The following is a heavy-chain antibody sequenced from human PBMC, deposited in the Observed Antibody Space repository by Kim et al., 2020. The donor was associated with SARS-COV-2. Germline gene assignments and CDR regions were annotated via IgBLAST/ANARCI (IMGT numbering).Heavy chain of an antibody. V-gene: IGHV3-74*01. Sequence: GGSLRLSCAASGFTFSRYWMHWVRQVPGEGLVWVSRISNDGSSTSYADSVKGRFTISRDNAKNTLYLQMISLRAEDTAVYYCAREGDYYDSSGLFDYWGQGTLVTVSS. D-gene: IGHD3-22*01. CDR3: AREGDYYDSSGLFDY. CDR1: GFTFSRYW. CDR2: ISNDGSST. J-gene: IGHJ4*02.